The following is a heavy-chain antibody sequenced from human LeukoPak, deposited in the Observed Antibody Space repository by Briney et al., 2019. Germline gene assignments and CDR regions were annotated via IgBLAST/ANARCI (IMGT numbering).Heavy chain of an antibody. D-gene: IGHD2-2*01. CDR1: GYTFTGYY. CDR3: ARDDIVVVPAAADLNYYYYYMDV. Sequence: GASVKVSCKASGYTFTGYYMHWVRQAPGQGLEWMGWINPNSGGTNYAQKFQGRVTMTRDTSISTAYMELSRLRSGDTAVYYCARDDIVVVPAAADLNYYYYYMDVWGKGTTVTVSS. V-gene: IGHV1-2*02. J-gene: IGHJ6*03. CDR2: INPNSGGT.